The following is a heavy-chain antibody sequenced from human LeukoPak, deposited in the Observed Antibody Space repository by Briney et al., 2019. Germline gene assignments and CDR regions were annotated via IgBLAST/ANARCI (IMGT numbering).Heavy chain of an antibody. V-gene: IGHV1-18*01. D-gene: IGHD1-26*01. CDR3: ARDRVTGELLQTYFDY. Sequence: ASVKVSCKASGYTFTSYGISWVRQAPGQGLEWMGWISAYNGNTNYAQKLQGRVTMTTDTSTSTAYMELRSLRSDDTAVYYCARDRVTGELLQTYFDYWGQGTLVTVSS. CDR1: GYTFTSYG. J-gene: IGHJ4*02. CDR2: ISAYNGNT.